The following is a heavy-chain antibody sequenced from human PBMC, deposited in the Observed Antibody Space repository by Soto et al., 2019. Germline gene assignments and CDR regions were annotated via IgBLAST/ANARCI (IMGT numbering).Heavy chain of an antibody. CDR1: GGSISIYY. CDR2: IYYSGST. V-gene: IGHV4-59*01. CDR3: ARGVGRFDP. J-gene: IGHJ5*02. Sequence: PSNTLSLTCTVSGGSISIYYWSWIRQPPGKGLEWIGYIYYSGSTNYNPSLKSRVTISVDTSKNQFSLKLSSVTAADTAVYYCARGVGRFDPWGQGTLVTVSS. D-gene: IGHD2-15*01.